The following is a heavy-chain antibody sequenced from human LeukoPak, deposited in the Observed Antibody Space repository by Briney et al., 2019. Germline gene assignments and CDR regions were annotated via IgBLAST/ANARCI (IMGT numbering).Heavy chain of an antibody. CDR1: GYTFTGYY. D-gene: IGHD1-26*01. J-gene: IGHJ4*02. Sequence: ASVKVSCKASGYTFTGYYMHWVRQAPGQGLEGMGWINPNSGGTNYAQKFQGRVTMTRDTSISTAYMELSRLRSDDTAVYYCARDLKLGGSYRTAFIDYWGQGTLVTVSS. CDR3: ARDLKLGGSYRTAFIDY. V-gene: IGHV1-2*02. CDR2: INPNSGGT.